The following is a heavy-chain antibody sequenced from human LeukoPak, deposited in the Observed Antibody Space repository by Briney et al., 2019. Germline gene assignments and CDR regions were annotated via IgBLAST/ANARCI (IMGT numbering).Heavy chain of an antibody. CDR2: IYYSGST. Sequence: SETLSLTCTVSGGSISSYYWSWIRQPPGKGLEWIGYIYYSGSTNYNPSLKSRVTISVDTSKNQFSLKLSSVTAADTAVYYCARETSSSSSGDAFDIWGQGTMVTVSS. J-gene: IGHJ3*02. CDR1: GGSISSYY. CDR3: ARETSSSSSGDAFDI. V-gene: IGHV4-59*01. D-gene: IGHD6-13*01.